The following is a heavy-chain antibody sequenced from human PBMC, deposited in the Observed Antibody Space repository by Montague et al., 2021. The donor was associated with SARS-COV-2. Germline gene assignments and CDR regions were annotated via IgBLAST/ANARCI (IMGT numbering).Heavy chain of an antibody. V-gene: IGHV3-23*01. J-gene: IGHJ4*02. CDR2: ISGSGGRT. D-gene: IGHD5-12*01. CDR3: ARGRDSKWLRPFDY. CDR1: GFTFISYA. Sequence: SLRLSCAASGFTFISYAMTWVRLAPGRGLEWVSAISGSGGRTLYADSVKGRFSISRDNSKNTVYLQMNSLRAEDTAVYYCARGRDSKWLRPFDYWGQGTLVTVSS.